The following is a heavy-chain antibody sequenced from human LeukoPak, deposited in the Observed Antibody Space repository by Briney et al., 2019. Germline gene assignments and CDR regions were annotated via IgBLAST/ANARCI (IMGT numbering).Heavy chain of an antibody. Sequence: GGSLRLSCAASGFTFSSYAMHWVRQAPGKGLEWVAVISYDGSNKYYADSVQGRFTISRDNSKNTLYLQINRLRAEDPDVYYCARAFIAVAGTESAEYFQHWGQGTLVTVSS. CDR1: GFTFSSYA. V-gene: IGHV3-30-3*01. J-gene: IGHJ1*01. CDR2: ISYDGSNK. D-gene: IGHD6-19*01. CDR3: ARAFIAVAGTESAEYFQH.